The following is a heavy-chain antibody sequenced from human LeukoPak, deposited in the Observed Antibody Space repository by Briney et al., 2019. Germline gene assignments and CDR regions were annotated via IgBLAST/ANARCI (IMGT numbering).Heavy chain of an antibody. Sequence: GRSLRLSCAASGFTFSSYAMHWVRQAPGKGLEWVAVISYDGSNKYYADSVKGRFTISRDNSKNTLYLQMNSLRAEDTAVYYCARGLHYYDSSGQFDIWGQGTMVTVSS. CDR2: ISYDGSNK. D-gene: IGHD3-22*01. CDR3: ARGLHYYDSSGQFDI. V-gene: IGHV3-30*04. CDR1: GFTFSSYA. J-gene: IGHJ3*02.